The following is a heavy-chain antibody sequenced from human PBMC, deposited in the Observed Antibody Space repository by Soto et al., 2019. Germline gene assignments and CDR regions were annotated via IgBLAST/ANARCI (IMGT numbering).Heavy chain of an antibody. CDR3: GGGGGGDYFDY. Sequence: GGSLRLSCAASGFTFSSYSMNWVRQAPGKGLEWVSSISSSSSYIYYADSVKGRFTISRDNGKNSLYLQMNSLGAEDRAVYYCGGGGGGDYFDYWGQGTLVTVSS. V-gene: IGHV3-21*01. CDR1: GFTFSSYS. CDR2: ISSSSSYI. J-gene: IGHJ4*02. D-gene: IGHD3-16*01.